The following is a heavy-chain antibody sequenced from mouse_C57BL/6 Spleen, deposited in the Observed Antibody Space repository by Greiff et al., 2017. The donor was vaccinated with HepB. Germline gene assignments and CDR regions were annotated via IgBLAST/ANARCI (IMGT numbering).Heavy chain of an antibody. V-gene: IGHV14-4*01. CDR1: GFNIKDDY. J-gene: IGHJ4*01. D-gene: IGHD1-1*01. CDR2: IDPENGDT. Sequence: VQLQQSGAELVRPGASVKLSCTASGFNIKDDYMHWVKQRPEQGLEWIGWIDPENGDTEYASKVPGKANTTADTSSNTAYLQLSSLTSEDTAVYYCTTLREYYGSSRGYAMDYWGQGTSVTVSS. CDR3: TTLREYYGSSRGYAMDY.